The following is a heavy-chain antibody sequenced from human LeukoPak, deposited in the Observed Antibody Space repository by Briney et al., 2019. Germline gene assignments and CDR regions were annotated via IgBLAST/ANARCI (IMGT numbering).Heavy chain of an antibody. D-gene: IGHD1-26*01. Sequence: GGSLRLSCAASGFTFSSYWMSWVRQAPGKGLEWVANIKQDGSEKYYVDSVKGRFTISGDNAKNSLYLQMNSLRAEDTAVYYCARDGWEYYFDYWGQGTLVTVSS. V-gene: IGHV3-7*01. CDR3: ARDGWEYYFDY. CDR2: IKQDGSEK. J-gene: IGHJ4*02. CDR1: GFTFSSYW.